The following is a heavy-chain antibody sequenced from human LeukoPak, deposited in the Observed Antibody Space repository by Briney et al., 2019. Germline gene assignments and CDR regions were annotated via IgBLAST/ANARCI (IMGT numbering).Heavy chain of an antibody. CDR1: GFTVSSDY. CDR2: IYSGGST. J-gene: IGHJ4*02. CDR3: ARIRGKYYFDY. V-gene: IGHV3-53*01. Sequence: GGSLRLSCAASGFTVSSDYMSWVRQAPGKGLEWVSVIYSGGSTYYADSVKGRFTISRDNSKNTLYLQMNSLRAEDTAVYYCARIRGKYYFDYWGQGTLVTVSS. D-gene: IGHD3-10*01.